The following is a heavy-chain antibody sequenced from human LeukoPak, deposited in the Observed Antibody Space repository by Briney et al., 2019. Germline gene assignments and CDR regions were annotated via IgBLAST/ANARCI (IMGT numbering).Heavy chain of an antibody. CDR2: INHSGST. CDR1: GGSFSGYY. J-gene: IGHJ6*02. CDR3: AGQEIGDDYYYGMDV. D-gene: IGHD5-24*01. V-gene: IGHV4-34*01. Sequence: PSETLSLTCAVYGGSFSGYYWSWIRQPPGKGLEWIGEINHSGSTNYNPSLKSRVTISVDTSKNQFSLKLSSVTAADTAVYYCAGQEIGDDYYYGMDVWGQGTTVTVSS.